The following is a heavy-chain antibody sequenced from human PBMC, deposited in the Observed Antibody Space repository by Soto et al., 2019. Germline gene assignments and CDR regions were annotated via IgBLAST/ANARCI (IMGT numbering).Heavy chain of an antibody. J-gene: IGHJ4*02. CDR1: GFTFSNYA. D-gene: IGHD2-15*01. V-gene: IGHV3-23*01. CDR2: ISTRGANT. Sequence: SGGSPRLSCATSGFTFSNYAMSWVRQAPGKGLEWVSGISTRGANTYYADSVRGRFTISRDNSKNTVDLQMNNLTAEDTALYYCTRETLRGGHSDNWGPATWPPVSP. CDR3: TRETLRGGHSDN.